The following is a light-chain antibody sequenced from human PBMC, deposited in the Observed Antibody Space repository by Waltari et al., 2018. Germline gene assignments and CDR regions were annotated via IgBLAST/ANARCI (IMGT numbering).Light chain of an antibody. CDR3: QQYYDSPLT. Sequence: EIVMTQSPATLSVSPGERATPSCRSSQTRFSSPNKRNYLAWYQQKAGQSPKLLIYWASTRESGVPDRFSGSGSGTDFSLTISNLQAEDVAVYSCQQYYDSPLTFGGGTK. CDR2: WAS. J-gene: IGKJ4*01. V-gene: IGKV4-1*01. CDR1: QTRFSSPNKRNY.